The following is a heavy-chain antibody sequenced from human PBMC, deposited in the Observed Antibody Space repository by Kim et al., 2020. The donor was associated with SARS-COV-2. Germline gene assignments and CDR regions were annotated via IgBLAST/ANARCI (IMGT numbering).Heavy chain of an antibody. CDR3: ARGPPWGVRVGIAAAGTGY. D-gene: IGHD6-13*01. CDR2: INTNTGNP. CDR1: GYTFTSYA. V-gene: IGHV7-4-1*02. J-gene: IGHJ4*02. Sequence: ASVKVSCKASGYTFTSYAMNWVRQAPGQGLEWMGWINTNTGNPTYAQGFTGRFVFSLDTSVSTAYLQISSLKAEDTAVYYCARGPPWGVRVGIAAAGTGYWGQGTLVTVSS.